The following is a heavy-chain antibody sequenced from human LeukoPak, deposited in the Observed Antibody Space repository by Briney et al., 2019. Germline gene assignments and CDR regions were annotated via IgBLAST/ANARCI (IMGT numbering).Heavy chain of an antibody. CDR3: ASLPRGYCSGGSCRDWFDP. Sequence: PGGSLRLSCAASGFTFSSYSMNWVRQAPGKGLEWVSYISSSSSTIYYADSVKGRFTISRDNAKNSLYLQMNSLRAEDTAVYYCASLPRGYCSGGSCRDWFDPWGQGTLVTVSS. D-gene: IGHD2-15*01. J-gene: IGHJ5*02. CDR1: GFTFSSYS. V-gene: IGHV3-48*04. CDR2: ISSSSSTI.